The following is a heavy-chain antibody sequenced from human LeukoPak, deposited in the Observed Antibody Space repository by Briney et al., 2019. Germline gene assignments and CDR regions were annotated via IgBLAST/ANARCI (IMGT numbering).Heavy chain of an antibody. Sequence: GGTLRLSCAASGFTLNSYSMCWVRQAPGKGLEWVSCISGSGGTTFSAASVKGRFTIARDNSKNTLFLQRNSLRGEDTAVYYCSRGSGGSWNGWFDPWGQGTLVTVSS. V-gene: IGHV3-23*01. J-gene: IGHJ5*02. CDR1: GFTLNSYS. D-gene: IGHD1-1*01. CDR3: SRGSGGSWNGWFDP. CDR2: ISGSGGTT.